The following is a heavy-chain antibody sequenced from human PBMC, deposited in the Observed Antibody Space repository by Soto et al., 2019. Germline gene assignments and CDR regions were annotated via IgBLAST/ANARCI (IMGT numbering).Heavy chain of an antibody. D-gene: IGHD6-6*01. CDR2: IFYSGNT. V-gene: IGHV4-59*01. CDR3: ARDRSYSTSRYDAFDI. CDR1: GGSISSYY. J-gene: IGHJ3*02. Sequence: QVQLQESGPGLVKPSETLSLTCTVSGGSISSYYWSWIRQPPGRGLEWIGYIFYSGNTDYNPSLKSRVTISLDTSKNQFSLRLSSVTAADTAVYYCARDRSYSTSRYDAFDIWGQGTMDTVSS.